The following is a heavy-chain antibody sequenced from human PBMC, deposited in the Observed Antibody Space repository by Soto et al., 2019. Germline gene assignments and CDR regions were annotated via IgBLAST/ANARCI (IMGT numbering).Heavy chain of an antibody. CDR1: GYTFTSYG. D-gene: IGHD3-22*01. V-gene: IGHV1-18*01. CDR3: ARVGYYYDSSGYYTTDYYGMDV. Sequence: ASVKVSCKASGYTFTSYGISWVRQAPGQGLEWMGWISAYNGNTNYAQKLQGRVTMTTDTSTSTAYMELRSLRSDDTAVYYCARVGYYYDSSGYYTTDYYGMDVWGQGTTVTVSS. CDR2: ISAYNGNT. J-gene: IGHJ6*02.